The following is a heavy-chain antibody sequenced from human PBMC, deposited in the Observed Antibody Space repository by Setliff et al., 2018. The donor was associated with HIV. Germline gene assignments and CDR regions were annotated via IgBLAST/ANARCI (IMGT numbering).Heavy chain of an antibody. CDR1: GFTFSSNW. D-gene: IGHD3-3*01. J-gene: IGHJ6*03. CDR3: ARVVEGSHQVSLYYYYYYYIDV. CDR2: INTDGSSR. Sequence: LRLSCAASGFTFSSNWMHWVRQAPGKGLVWVSRINTDGSSRSYADSVKGRFTISRDNAKNTLYLQMNSLRAEDTAVYYCARVVEGSHQVSLYYYYYYYIDVWGKGTTVTVSS. V-gene: IGHV3-74*01.